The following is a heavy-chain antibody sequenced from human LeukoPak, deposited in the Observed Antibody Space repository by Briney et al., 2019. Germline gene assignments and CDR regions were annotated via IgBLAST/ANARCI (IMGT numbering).Heavy chain of an antibody. CDR1: GYTFTGYY. Sequence: GASVKVSCKASGYTFTGYYMHWVRQAPGQGLEWMGWINPNSGGTNYAQKFQGRVTMTRDTSISTAYMELSRLRSDDTAVYYCARRSHYYDSSGYYHSTFDYWGQGTLVTVSS. J-gene: IGHJ4*02. CDR2: INPNSGGT. D-gene: IGHD3-22*01. V-gene: IGHV1-2*02. CDR3: ARRSHYYDSSGYYHSTFDY.